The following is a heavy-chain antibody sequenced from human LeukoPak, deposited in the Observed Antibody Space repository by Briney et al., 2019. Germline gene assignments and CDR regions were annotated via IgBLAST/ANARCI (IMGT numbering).Heavy chain of an antibody. J-gene: IGHJ4*02. Sequence: PETLSLTCAVYGGSFSGYYWSWIRQPPGKGLEWIGEINHSGSTNYNPSLKSRVTISVDTSKNQFSLKLSSVTAADTAVYYCARGGRWEPRIYWGQGTLVTVSS. CDR1: GGSFSGYY. D-gene: IGHD1-26*01. V-gene: IGHV4-34*01. CDR3: ARGGRWEPRIY. CDR2: INHSGST.